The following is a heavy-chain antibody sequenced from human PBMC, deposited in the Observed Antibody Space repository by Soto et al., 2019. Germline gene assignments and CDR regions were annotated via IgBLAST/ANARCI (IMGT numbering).Heavy chain of an antibody. CDR1: GFTFSSYS. CDR2: ISSSSSTI. CDR3: ARDTQTRTTVTTLEDGVDY. D-gene: IGHD4-17*01. Sequence: EVQLVESGGGLVQPGGSLRLSCAASGFTFSSYSMNWVRQAPGKGLEWVSYISSSSSTIYYADSVKGRFTISRDNAKNSLYLQMNSLRDEDTAVYYCARDTQTRTTVTTLEDGVDYWGQGTLVTVSS. V-gene: IGHV3-48*02. J-gene: IGHJ4*02.